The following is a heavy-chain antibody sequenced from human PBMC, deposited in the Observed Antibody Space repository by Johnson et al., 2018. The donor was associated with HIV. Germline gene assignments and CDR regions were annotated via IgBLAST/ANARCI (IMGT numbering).Heavy chain of an antibody. J-gene: IGHJ3*01. CDR2: ISYDGINK. D-gene: IGHD5-18*01. CDR3: ASVDTAMVDTFDV. CDR1: GFTFSSYG. Sequence: QVQLVESGGGLVQPGGSLRLSCAASGFTFSSYGMHWVRQAPGKGLEWVAVISYDGINKYYADSVKGRFTISRDNSKNTLYLQMNSLRIEDTAVYYCASVDTAMVDTFDVWGQGTMVTVSS. V-gene: IGHV3-30*19.